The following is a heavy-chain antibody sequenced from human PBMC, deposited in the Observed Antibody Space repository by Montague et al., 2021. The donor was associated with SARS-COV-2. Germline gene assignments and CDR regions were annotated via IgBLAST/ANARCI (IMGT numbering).Heavy chain of an antibody. Sequence: SMRLSCPASGFTSGDYQMTWVRQAPGKGLQWVANINQDETAKTYXDSVKGRFTISRDNAKNSLILQMNSLKDEDTAVYYCARSPRGSGTGWLDYWGQGTLVTVSS. CDR3: ARSPRGSGTGWLDY. D-gene: IGHD3/OR15-3a*01. J-gene: IGHJ4*02. V-gene: IGHV3-7*01. CDR1: GFTSGDYQ. CDR2: INQDETAK.